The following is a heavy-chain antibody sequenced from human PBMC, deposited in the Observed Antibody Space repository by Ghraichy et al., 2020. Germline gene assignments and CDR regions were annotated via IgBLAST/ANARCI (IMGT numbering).Heavy chain of an antibody. CDR2: IWYDGSNK. CDR1: GFTFSSYG. Sequence: GGSLRLSCAASGFTFSSYGMHWVRQAPGKGLEWVAVIWYDGSNKYYADSVKGRFTISRDNSKNTLYLQMNSLRAEDTAVYYCARDPSVRGFGEFSNWWYYGMDVWGQGTTVTVSS. CDR3: ARDPSVRGFGEFSNWWYYGMDV. J-gene: IGHJ6*02. D-gene: IGHD3-10*01. V-gene: IGHV3-33*01.